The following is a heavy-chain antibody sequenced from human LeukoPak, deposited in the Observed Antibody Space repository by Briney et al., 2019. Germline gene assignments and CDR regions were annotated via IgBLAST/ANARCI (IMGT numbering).Heavy chain of an antibody. CDR2: IYYSGST. D-gene: IGHD5-18*01. CDR1: GGSISSGGYY. J-gene: IGHJ4*02. Sequence: SETLSLTCTVSGGSISSGGYYWSWLRQHPGKGLEWFGYIYYSGSTYYNPSLKSRVTISVDTSKNQFSLKLSSVTAADTAVYYCARDRGYSYGYYFDYWGQGTLVTVSS. CDR3: ARDRGYSYGYYFDY. V-gene: IGHV4-31*03.